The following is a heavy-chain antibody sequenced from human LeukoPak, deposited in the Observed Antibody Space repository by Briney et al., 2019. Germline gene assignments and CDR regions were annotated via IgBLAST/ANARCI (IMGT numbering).Heavy chain of an antibody. Sequence: GGSLRLSCAASGFTFSSYSMNWVRQAPGKGLEWVSSITSSGSYIYYADSVKGRFPISRDNGKNSLYLQMNSLRDEDTAVYYCASGRNMGITGTTGAFDIWGQGTMVTVSS. CDR3: ASGRNMGITGTTGAFDI. CDR1: GFTFSSYS. J-gene: IGHJ3*02. D-gene: IGHD1-7*01. V-gene: IGHV3-21*01. CDR2: ITSSGSYI.